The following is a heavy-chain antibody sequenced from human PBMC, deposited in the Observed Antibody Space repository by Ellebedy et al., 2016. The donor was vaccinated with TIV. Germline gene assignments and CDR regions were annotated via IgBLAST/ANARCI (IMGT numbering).Heavy chain of an antibody. Sequence: PGGSLRLSCAVSGFTFSTYSMNRVRQAPGKGLEWVSYIGSSISTKYYVATVKGRLTISRDNAKNSLYLKMNSLRAEDTAVYYCARGGGRVLLYSFDIWGQGTMVTVSS. CDR2: IGSSISTK. CDR1: GFTFSTYS. V-gene: IGHV3-48*04. CDR3: ARGGGRVLLYSFDI. J-gene: IGHJ3*02. D-gene: IGHD1-26*01.